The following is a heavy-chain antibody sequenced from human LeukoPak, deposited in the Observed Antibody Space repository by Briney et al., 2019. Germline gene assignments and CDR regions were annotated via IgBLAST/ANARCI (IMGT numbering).Heavy chain of an antibody. Sequence: GGSLRLSCAASGFTFSSYAMSWVRQAPGKGLEWVSAISGSGGSTYYADSVKGRFTISRDNSKNTLYLQMNSPRAEDTAVYYCAKVTKVVVAATPIDYWGQGTLVTVSS. CDR2: ISGSGGST. V-gene: IGHV3-23*01. J-gene: IGHJ4*02. CDR1: GFTFSSYA. D-gene: IGHD2-15*01. CDR3: AKVTKVVVAATPIDY.